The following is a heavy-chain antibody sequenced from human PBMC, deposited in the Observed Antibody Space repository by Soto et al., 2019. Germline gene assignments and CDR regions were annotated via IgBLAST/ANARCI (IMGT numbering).Heavy chain of an antibody. CDR3: ARDFAYFDS. V-gene: IGHV4-61*01. Sequence: KTSETLSVACTFSVGSFKIGSYSWSWIRQPPGKGLEWIGYVYHTGRTSYNPSLKSRVSISMDTSKNQFSLNLDSVTAADTAVYFCARDFAYFDSWGQGTLVTVSS. J-gene: IGHJ4*02. D-gene: IGHD3-3*01. CDR1: VGSFKIGSYS. CDR2: VYHTGRT.